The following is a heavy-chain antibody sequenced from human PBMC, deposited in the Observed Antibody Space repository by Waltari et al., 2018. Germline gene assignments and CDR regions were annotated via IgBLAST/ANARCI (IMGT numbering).Heavy chain of an antibody. CDR2: IIPILGTA. CDR3: ARGAFSLWFGELAVWWGFDY. V-gene: IGHV1-69*08. CDR1: GGTFSSYT. Sequence: QVQLVQSGAEVKKPGSSVKVSCKASGGTFSSYTISWVRQAPGQGLEWMGRIIPILGTANYAQKFQGRVTITADESTSTAYMELSSLRSEDTAVYYCARGAFSLWFGELAVWWGFDYWGQGTLVTVSS. J-gene: IGHJ4*02. D-gene: IGHD3-10*01.